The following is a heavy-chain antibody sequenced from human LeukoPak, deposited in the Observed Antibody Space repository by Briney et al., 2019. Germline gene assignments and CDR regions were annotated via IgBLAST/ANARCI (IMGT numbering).Heavy chain of an antibody. V-gene: IGHV4-61*02. CDR1: GDSISSGTYY. CDR3: ARASLGSGSRDWYFDL. CDR2: IYTSGST. Sequence: SQTLSLTCTVSGDSISSGTYYWIWIRQPAGKGLEWIGRIYTSGSTNYNPSLKSRVTISVDTSKNQFSLKLSSVTAADTAVYYCARASLGSGSRDWYFDLWGRGTLVTVSS. D-gene: IGHD3-10*01. J-gene: IGHJ2*01.